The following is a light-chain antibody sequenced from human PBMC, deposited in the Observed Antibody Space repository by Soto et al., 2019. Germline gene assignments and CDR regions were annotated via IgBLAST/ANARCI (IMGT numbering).Light chain of an antibody. CDR1: SGSIANNY. V-gene: IGLV6-57*04. CDR2: ENN. J-gene: IGLJ2*01. Sequence: NFMLTQPHSVSESPGKTLSISCTRSSGSIANNYVQWYQQRPGSAPTTVIYENNQRLSGVPDRFSGSTDGSSNSVSLTMSGLQTEDEADYYCQSYDSDFVVFGGGTKLTVL. CDR3: QSYDSDFVV.